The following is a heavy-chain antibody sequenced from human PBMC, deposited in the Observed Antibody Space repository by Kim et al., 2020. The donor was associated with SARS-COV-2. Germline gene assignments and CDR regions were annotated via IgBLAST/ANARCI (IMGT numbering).Heavy chain of an antibody. Sequence: SETLSLTCAVYGGSFSGYYWSWIRQPPGKGLELIGEINHSGSTNYNPSLKSRVTISVDTSKNQFSLKLSSVTAADTAVYYCAAFSRGSGSYYYFDYWGQGTLVTVSS. V-gene: IGHV4-34*01. CDR1: GGSFSGYY. CDR3: AAFSRGSGSYYYFDY. D-gene: IGHD3-10*01. CDR2: INHSGST. J-gene: IGHJ4*02.